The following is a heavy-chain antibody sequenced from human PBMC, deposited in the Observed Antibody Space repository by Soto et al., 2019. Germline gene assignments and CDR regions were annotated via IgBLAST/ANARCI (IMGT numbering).Heavy chain of an antibody. D-gene: IGHD2-21*01. Sequence: PGGSLRLSCAASGFTVSSNYMSWVRQTPGKGLEWVSVLYSGGNTYYADSVKGRFTISRDNSKNTLYLQMNSLRAEDTAVYYCAKNIVVATYSYYGMDVWGQGTTVTVSS. CDR2: LYSGGNT. V-gene: IGHV3-66*01. CDR3: AKNIVVATYSYYGMDV. CDR1: GFTVSSNY. J-gene: IGHJ6*02.